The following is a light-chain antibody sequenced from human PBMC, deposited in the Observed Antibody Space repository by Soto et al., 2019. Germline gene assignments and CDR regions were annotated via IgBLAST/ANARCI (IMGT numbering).Light chain of an antibody. V-gene: IGKV3-15*01. CDR3: QQYNNWPPIT. CDR2: DAS. J-gene: IGKJ5*01. CDR1: QSISSR. Sequence: ETVMTQSPATLSVSPGERATLSCRASQSISSRLAWYQQKPGQAPRLLIYDASTRATGVPARFSGSGSGTEFTLTISSLQSEDLAVYYCQQYNNWPPITFGQGTHWRL.